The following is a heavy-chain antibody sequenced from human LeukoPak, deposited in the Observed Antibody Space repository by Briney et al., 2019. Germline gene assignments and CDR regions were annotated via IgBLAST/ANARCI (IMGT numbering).Heavy chain of an antibody. CDR2: MYYSGSA. CDR3: ARGYDSSGPARFGVVDY. J-gene: IGHJ4*02. Sequence: SETLSLTCTVSGGSISSYYWSWIRQPPGKGLDWIGYMYYSGSANYNPSLKSRVTISVDTSKNQFSLKMSSVTAADTAVHYCARGYDSSGPARFGVVDYWGQGTLVTVSS. V-gene: IGHV4-59*01. D-gene: IGHD3-22*01. CDR1: GGSISSYY.